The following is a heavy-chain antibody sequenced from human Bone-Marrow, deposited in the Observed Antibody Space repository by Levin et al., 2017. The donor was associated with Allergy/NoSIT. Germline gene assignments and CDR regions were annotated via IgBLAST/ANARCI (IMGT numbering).Heavy chain of an antibody. V-gene: IGHV3-15*01. D-gene: IGHD2-2*02. CDR3: TTPLGYCSSTSCYKGVDY. Sequence: GESLKISCAASGFTFSNAWMSWVRQAPGKGLEWVGRIKSKTDGGTTDYAAPVKGRFTISRDDSKNTLYLQMNSLKTEDTAVYYCTTPLGYCSSTSCYKGVDYWGQGTLVTVSS. CDR2: IKSKTDGGTT. J-gene: IGHJ4*02. CDR1: GFTFSNAW.